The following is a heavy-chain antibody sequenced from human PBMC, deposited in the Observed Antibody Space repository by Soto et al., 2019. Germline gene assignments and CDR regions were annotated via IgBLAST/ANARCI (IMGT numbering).Heavy chain of an antibody. D-gene: IGHD6-6*01. V-gene: IGHV1-69*13. CDR3: ARAVAARPGYYYGMDV. Sequence: SVKVSCKASGGTFSSYAISWVRPAPGQGLEWMGGIIPIFGTANYAQKFQGRVTITADESTGTAYMELSSLRSEDTAVYYCARAVAARPGYYYGMDVWGQGTTVTVSS. CDR1: GGTFSSYA. J-gene: IGHJ6*02. CDR2: IIPIFGTA.